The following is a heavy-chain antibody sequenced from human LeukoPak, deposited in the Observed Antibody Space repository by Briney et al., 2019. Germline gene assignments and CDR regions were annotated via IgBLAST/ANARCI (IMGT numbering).Heavy chain of an antibody. V-gene: IGHV4-34*01. D-gene: IGHD3-22*01. CDR2: INHSGST. J-gene: IGHJ5*02. CDR1: GGSFSGYY. CDR3: ARAPKYYYDSSGYYYVNWFDP. Sequence: SETLSLTCAVYGGSFSGYYWSWIRQPPGKGLEWIGEINHSGSTNYNPSLKSRVTISVDTSKNQFSLKLSSVTAADTAVYYCARAPKYYYDSSGYYYVNWFDPWGQGTLVTVSS.